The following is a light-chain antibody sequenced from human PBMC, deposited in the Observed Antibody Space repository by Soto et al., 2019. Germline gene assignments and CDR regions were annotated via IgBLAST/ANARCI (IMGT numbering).Light chain of an antibody. CDR1: QSVSSN. CDR3: LQYNNWPIT. V-gene: IGKV3-15*01. CDR2: GAS. Sequence: EIVMTQSPATLSVSPGERATLSCRASQSVSSNLAWYQQKPGQVPRLLIHGASTRATGIPARFSGSGSGTEVTLTISSLQSEDLAFYSCLQYNNWPITFGGGTKVEIK. J-gene: IGKJ4*01.